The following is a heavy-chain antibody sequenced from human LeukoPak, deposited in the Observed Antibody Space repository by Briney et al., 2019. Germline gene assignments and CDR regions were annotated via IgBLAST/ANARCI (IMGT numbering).Heavy chain of an antibody. CDR2: ISNDGGNE. Sequence: GGSLRLSCAATGFNFSYFGMHWVRQAPGKGLEWVAVISNDGGNENFADPVKGRFTISRDNSKSTLYLQMNSLRAEDTGVYYCAKDRGYWGQGTLVTVSS. J-gene: IGHJ4*02. V-gene: IGHV3-30*18. CDR1: GFNFSYFG. CDR3: AKDRGY.